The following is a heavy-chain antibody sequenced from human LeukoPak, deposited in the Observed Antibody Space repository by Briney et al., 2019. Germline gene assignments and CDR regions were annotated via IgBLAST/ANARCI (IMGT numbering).Heavy chain of an antibody. D-gene: IGHD2-2*01. CDR2: IRYDGSNK. Sequence: GGSLRLSCAASGFTFSSYGMHWVRQAPGKGLEWVAFIRYDGSNKYYADSVKGRFTISRDNSKNTLYLQMNSLRAEDTAVYYYAKDDIVVVPAALVPSDYWGQGTLVTVSS. V-gene: IGHV3-30*02. CDR3: AKDDIVVVPAALVPSDY. J-gene: IGHJ4*02. CDR1: GFTFSSYG.